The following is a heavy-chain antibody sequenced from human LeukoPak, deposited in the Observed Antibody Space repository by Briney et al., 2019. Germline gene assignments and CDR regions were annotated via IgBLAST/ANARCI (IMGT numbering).Heavy chain of an antibody. J-gene: IGHJ4*02. V-gene: IGHV3-64*01. D-gene: IGHD3-16*01. CDR3: VRDLGGF. CDR2: ISSNGGST. Sequence: GGSLRLSCAASGFTFSSYAMHWVRQAPGKGLEYVSAISSNGGSTYYANSVKGRFTISRDNRKNTLYLQMNSLRVEDIGVYYCVRDLGGFWGQGTLVTVSS. CDR1: GFTFSSYA.